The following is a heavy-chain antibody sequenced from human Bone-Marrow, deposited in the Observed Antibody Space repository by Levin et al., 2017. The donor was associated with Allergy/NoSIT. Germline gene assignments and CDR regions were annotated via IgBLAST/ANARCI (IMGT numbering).Heavy chain of an antibody. CDR1: GLTFTSHG. J-gene: IGHJ4*02. V-gene: IGHV3-64D*06. CDR2: ISGDGHTT. D-gene: IGHD3-10*01. Sequence: SCSASGLTFTSHGMHWVRQAPGKGLEYVSAISGDGHTTNYADSVKGRFTISRDNSKNTLYLQMSSLRTEDTAVYYCVTGTGGVYYYAYWGQGTLVTVSS. CDR3: VTGTGGVYYYAY.